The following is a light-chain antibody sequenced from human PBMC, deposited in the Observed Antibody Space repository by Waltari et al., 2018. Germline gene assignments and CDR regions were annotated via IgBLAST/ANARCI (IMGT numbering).Light chain of an antibody. J-gene: IGLJ1*01. V-gene: IGLV2-14*03. Sequence: QSALTQPASVSGSPGQSITIPCPGTSSEVGGDNYVSWYQQHPGKAPKLMIYDVSNRPSGVSNRFSGSKSGNTASLTISGLQAEDEADYYCSSYTSSSTPYVFGTGTKVTVL. CDR3: SSYTSSSTPYV. CDR2: DVS. CDR1: SSEVGGDNY.